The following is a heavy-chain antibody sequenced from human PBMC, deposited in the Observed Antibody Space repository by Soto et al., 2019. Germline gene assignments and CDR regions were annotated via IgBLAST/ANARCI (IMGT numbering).Heavy chain of an antibody. Sequence: QVQLVQSGAEVKKPGASVKVSCKASGYTFSSYGISWVRQAPGQGLEWMGRISAYNGNTNYAQKFQGRVTMTTDTSTSKAYLELRSLRSDDTAVYYCARITILGLPWDSWGQGTLVTVSS. D-gene: IGHD3-3*01. V-gene: IGHV1-18*04. CDR3: ARITILGLPWDS. CDR1: GYTFSSYG. CDR2: ISAYNGNT. J-gene: IGHJ4*02.